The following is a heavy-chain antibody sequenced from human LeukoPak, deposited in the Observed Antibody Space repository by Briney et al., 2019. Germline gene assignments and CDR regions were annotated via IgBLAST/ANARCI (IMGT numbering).Heavy chain of an antibody. J-gene: IGHJ4*02. CDR3: ARDPSGSGWSLNY. V-gene: IGHV3-33*08. D-gene: IGHD6-19*01. CDR2: IWYDGSND. CDR1: SDSISSSSYL. Sequence: PSETLSLTCSVSSDSISSSSYLWVWVRQAPGKGLEWVAFIWYDGSNDHYADSVKGRFTISRDNSKNTVCLQMNSLRVEDTAVYYCARDPSGSGWSLNYWGQGTLVTVSS.